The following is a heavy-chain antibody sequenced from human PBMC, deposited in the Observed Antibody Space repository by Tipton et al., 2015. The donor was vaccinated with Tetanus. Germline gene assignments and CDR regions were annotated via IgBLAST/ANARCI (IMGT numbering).Heavy chain of an antibody. D-gene: IGHD1-26*01. CDR3: ASGSGSYYPDF. V-gene: IGHV3-23*01. J-gene: IGHJ4*02. CDR1: GFTFSTYP. Sequence: SLRLSCEASGFTFSTYPMHWVRQAPGKGLEWVSAIGDTEFVTYYADSLKGRFTISRDNSKNTLSLQMISLRAEDTAIYYCASGSGSYYPDFWGQGTLVTVSS. CDR2: IGDTEFVT.